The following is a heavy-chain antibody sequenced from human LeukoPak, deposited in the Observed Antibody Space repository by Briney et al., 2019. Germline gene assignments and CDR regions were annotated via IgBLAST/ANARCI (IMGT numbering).Heavy chain of an antibody. D-gene: IGHD5-18*01. CDR1: GVSISSYY. V-gene: IGHV4-59*08. J-gene: IGHJ4*02. CDR3: ARSQGGYSYGLFDY. CDR2: IYYSGST. Sequence: PSETLSLTCTVSGVSISSYYWSWIRQPPGKGLEWIGYIYYSGSTNYNPSLKSRVTISVDTSKNQYCLKLSSVTAADTAVYYCARSQGGYSYGLFDYWGQGTLVTVSS.